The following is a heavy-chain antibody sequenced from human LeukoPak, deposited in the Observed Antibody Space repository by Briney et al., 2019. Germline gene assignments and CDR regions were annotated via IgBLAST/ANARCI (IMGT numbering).Heavy chain of an antibody. V-gene: IGHV3-49*03. J-gene: IGHJ6*03. CDR1: GFTFGDYA. Sequence: GGSLRLSCTASGFTFGDYAMSWFRQAPGKGLEWVGFIRSKAYGGTTEYAASVKGRFTISRDDSKSIAYLQMNSLKTEDTAVYYCTRGPDSSSWNYYYYYMDVWGKGTTVTVSS. CDR2: IRSKAYGGTT. D-gene: IGHD6-13*01. CDR3: TRGPDSSSWNYYYYYMDV.